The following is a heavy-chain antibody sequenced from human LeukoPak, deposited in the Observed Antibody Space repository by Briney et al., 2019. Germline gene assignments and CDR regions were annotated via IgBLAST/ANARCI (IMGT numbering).Heavy chain of an antibody. D-gene: IGHD3-3*01. Sequence: SETLSLTCTVSGGSISSSSYYWGWIRQPPGKGLEWIGSIYYSGSTYYNPSLKSRVTISVDTSKNQFSLKLSSVTAADTAVYYCARPVYDFWSGYYDGDDYWGQGTPVTVSS. V-gene: IGHV4-39*01. CDR1: GGSISSSSYY. CDR3: ARPVYDFWSGYYDGDDY. CDR2: IYYSGST. J-gene: IGHJ4*02.